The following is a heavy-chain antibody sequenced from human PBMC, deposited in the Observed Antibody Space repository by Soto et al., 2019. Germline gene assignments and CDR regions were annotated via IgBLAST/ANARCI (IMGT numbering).Heavy chain of an antibody. CDR2: ISAYNGNT. V-gene: IGHV1-18*01. Sequence: ASVKVSCKASGYTFTSYGISWVRQAPGQGLEWMGWISAYNGNTNYAQKLQGRVTMTTDTSTSTAYMELRSLRSDDTAVYYCARDRESYRIAAAGQASNWGQGTLVTSPQ. J-gene: IGHJ4*02. CDR3: ARDRESYRIAAAGQASN. D-gene: IGHD6-13*01. CDR1: GYTFTSYG.